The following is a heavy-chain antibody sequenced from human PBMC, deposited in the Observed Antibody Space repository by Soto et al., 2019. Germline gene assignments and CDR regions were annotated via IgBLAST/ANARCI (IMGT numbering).Heavy chain of an antibody. CDR3: ERGFTYYYDSSGYLDH. CDR2: IYSGGST. CDR1: GFTVSSNY. J-gene: IGHJ4*02. V-gene: IGHV3-66*01. D-gene: IGHD3-22*01. Sequence: GSLRLSCAASGFTVSSNYMSWVRQAPGKGLEWVSVIYSGGSTYYADSVKGRFTISRDNSKNTLYLQMNSLRAEDTAVYYCERGFTYYYDSSGYLDHWGQGT.